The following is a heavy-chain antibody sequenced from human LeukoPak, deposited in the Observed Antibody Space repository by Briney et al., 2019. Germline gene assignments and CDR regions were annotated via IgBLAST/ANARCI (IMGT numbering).Heavy chain of an antibody. D-gene: IGHD3-22*01. CDR3: ARDSDDSSGYYPR. CDR1: GFTVSSNY. J-gene: IGHJ4*02. Sequence: GGSLRLSCAASGFTVSSNYMSWVRQAPGKGLEWVSVIYSGGSTYYADSVKGRFTISRDNSKNTLYLQMNSLRAEDTAVYYCARDSDDSSGYYPRWGQGTLVTVSS. CDR2: IYSGGST. V-gene: IGHV3-66*01.